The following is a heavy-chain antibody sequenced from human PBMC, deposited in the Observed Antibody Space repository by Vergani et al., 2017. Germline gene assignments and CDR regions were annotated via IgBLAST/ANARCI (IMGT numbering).Heavy chain of an antibody. CDR3: ARDFLTRVTTLDYYYMGV. V-gene: IGHV3-23*01. J-gene: IGHJ6*03. Sequence: EVQLLESGGRLVQPGGSLRLSCVASGFAFSRYAMSWVRQAPGKGLEWVSGLTASGSGISYADSVRGRFTISRDNSKNTLFLQMDSLRAEDTAVYYCARDFLTRVTTLDYYYMGVWGKGTTVTVSS. CDR2: LTASGSGI. D-gene: IGHD1-1*01. CDR1: GFAFSRYA.